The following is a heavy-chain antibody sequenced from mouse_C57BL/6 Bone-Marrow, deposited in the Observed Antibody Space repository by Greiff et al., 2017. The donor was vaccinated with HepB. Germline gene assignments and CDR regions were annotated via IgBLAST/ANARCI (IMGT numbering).Heavy chain of an antibody. CDR1: GYTFTGYW. V-gene: IGHV1-9*01. J-gene: IGHJ3*01. D-gene: IGHD1-1*01. CDR2: ILPGSGST. CDR3: ARGHWVYGSSLPFY. Sequence: VQLQQSGAELMKPGASVKLSCKATGYTFTGYWIEWVKQRPGHGLEWIGEILPGSGSTNYNEKFKGKATFTADTSSNTAYMQHSSLTTEDSAIYYCARGHWVYGSSLPFYWGQGTLVTVSA.